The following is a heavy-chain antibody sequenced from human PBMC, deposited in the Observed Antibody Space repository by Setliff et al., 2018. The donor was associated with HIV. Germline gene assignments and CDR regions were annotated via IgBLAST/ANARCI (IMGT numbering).Heavy chain of an antibody. Sequence: PSETLSLTCTVSGGSISTTTYFWTWIRQPAGKGLEWIGHVYPSGSTNYNPSLQSRVAISVDTSKNQFTLQLSSVTAADTAMYFCARDHGVATVVMDYYSGMDVWG. CDR1: GGSISTTTYF. CDR3: ARDHGVATVVMDYYSGMDV. CDR2: VYPSGST. V-gene: IGHV4-61*09. J-gene: IGHJ6*01. D-gene: IGHD5-12*01.